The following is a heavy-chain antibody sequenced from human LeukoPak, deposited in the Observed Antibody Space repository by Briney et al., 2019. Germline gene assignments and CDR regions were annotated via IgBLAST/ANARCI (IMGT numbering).Heavy chain of an antibody. CDR3: ARHSNDSSGYHTWYFDL. CDR1: GGSISSYY. CDR2: IYYSGST. V-gene: IGHV4-59*08. Sequence: PSETLSLTCTVSGGSISSYYWSWIRQPPGKGLEWIGYIYYSGSTNYNPSLKSRVTISVDTSKNQFSLKLSSVTAADTAVYYCARHSNDSSGYHTWYFDLWGRGTLVTVSS. J-gene: IGHJ2*01. D-gene: IGHD3-22*01.